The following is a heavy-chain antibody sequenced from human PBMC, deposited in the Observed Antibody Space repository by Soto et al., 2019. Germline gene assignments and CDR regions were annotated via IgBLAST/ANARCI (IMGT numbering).Heavy chain of an antibody. D-gene: IGHD2-15*01. V-gene: IGHV3-23*01. J-gene: IGHJ3*02. CDR1: GFTFSSYA. Sequence: HPGGSLRLSCAASGFTFSSYAMSWVRQAPGKGLEWVSAISTSGGTTYYADSVKGRFTISRDNSKNTLYLQMNGLRAEDTAVYYCARGYCSGGSCYSYDAFDIWGQGTMVTVSS. CDR2: ISTSGGTT. CDR3: ARGYCSGGSCYSYDAFDI.